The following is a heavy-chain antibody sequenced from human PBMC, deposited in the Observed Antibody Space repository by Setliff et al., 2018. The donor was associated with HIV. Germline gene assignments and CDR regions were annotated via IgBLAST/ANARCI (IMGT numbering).Heavy chain of an antibody. Sequence: SETLSLTCTVSGGSISSYYWSWIRQPPGKGLEWIGYIYTSGSVNYNPSLNSRVTISVDTSKNQFSLKVDSVTAADTAVYYCARGLSFYDPGGFDYWGQGTLVTVSS. J-gene: IGHJ4*02. CDR2: IYTSGSV. D-gene: IGHD3-22*01. CDR3: ARGLSFYDPGGFDY. V-gene: IGHV4-4*09. CDR1: GGSISSYY.